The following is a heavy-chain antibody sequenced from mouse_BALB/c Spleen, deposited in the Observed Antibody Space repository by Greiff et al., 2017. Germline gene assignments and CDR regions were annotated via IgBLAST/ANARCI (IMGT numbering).Heavy chain of an antibody. CDR2: ILPGSGST. CDR3: ARLEITTVVALYYFDY. CDR1: GYTFSSYW. J-gene: IGHJ2*01. Sequence: QVQLKQSGAELMKPGASVKISCKATGYTFSSYWIEWVKQRPGHGLEWIGEILPGSGSTNYNEKFKGKATFTADTSSNTAYMQLSSLTSEDSAVYYCARLEITTVVALYYFDYWGQGTTLTVSS. D-gene: IGHD1-1*01. V-gene: IGHV1-9*01.